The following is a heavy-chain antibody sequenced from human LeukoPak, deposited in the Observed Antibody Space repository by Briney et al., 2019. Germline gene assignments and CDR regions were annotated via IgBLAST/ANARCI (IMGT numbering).Heavy chain of an antibody. J-gene: IGHJ6*02. CDR3: AAKGYSYGYGYYYYGMDV. V-gene: IGHV1-18*01. D-gene: IGHD5-18*01. CDR2: ISAYNGNT. Sequence: EASVKVSCKASGYTFTSDGISWVRQAPGQGLEWMGWISAYNGNTNYAQKLQGRVTMTTDTSTSTAYMELRSLRSDDTAVYYCAAKGYSYGYGYYYYGMDVWGQGTTVTVSS. CDR1: GYTFTSDG.